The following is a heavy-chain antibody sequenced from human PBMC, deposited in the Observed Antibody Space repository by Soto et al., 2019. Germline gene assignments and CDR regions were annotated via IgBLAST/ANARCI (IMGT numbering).Heavy chain of an antibody. D-gene: IGHD2-2*01. CDR1: GGSFSGYY. V-gene: IGHV4-34*01. J-gene: IGHJ3*02. CDR2: INHSGST. Sequence: QVQLQQWGAGLLKPSETLSLTCAVYGGSFSGYYWSWIRQPPGKGLEWIGEINHSGSTNYNPSLKSRVTISVDTSKNQFSLKLSSVTAADTAVYYCARWGVVVPAATGDAFDIWGQGTMVTVSS. CDR3: ARWGVVVPAATGDAFDI.